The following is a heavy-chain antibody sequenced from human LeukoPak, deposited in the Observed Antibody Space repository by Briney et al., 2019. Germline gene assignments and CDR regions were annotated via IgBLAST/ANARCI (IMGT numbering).Heavy chain of an antibody. J-gene: IGHJ3*02. CDR2: INPNSGGT. V-gene: IGHV1-2*02. Sequence: ASVKVSCKASGGTFSSYAISWVRQAPGQGLEWMGWINPNSGGTNYAQKFQGRVTMTRDTSISTAYMELSRLRSDDTAVYYCARGGTSGYCSSTSCSDAFDIWGQGTMVTVSS. CDR3: ARGGTSGYCSSTSCSDAFDI. D-gene: IGHD2-2*01. CDR1: GGTFSSYA.